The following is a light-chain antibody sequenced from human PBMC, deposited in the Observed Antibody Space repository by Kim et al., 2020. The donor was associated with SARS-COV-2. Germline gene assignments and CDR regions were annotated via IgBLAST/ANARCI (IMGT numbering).Light chain of an antibody. Sequence: GQRVSGSWSGSSDNSRSNTVNWYQRLPGTAPKVLIYNNNQRPSGVPDRFAGSTAGTSASLAISGPQSDAEADYYCAAWDDSLNGYVFGTGTKVTVL. V-gene: IGLV1-44*01. CDR2: NNN. CDR3: AAWDDSLNGYV. J-gene: IGLJ1*01. CDR1: SDNSRSNT.